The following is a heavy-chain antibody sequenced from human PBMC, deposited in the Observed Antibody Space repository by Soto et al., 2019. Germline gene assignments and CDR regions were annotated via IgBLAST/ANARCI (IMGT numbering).Heavy chain of an antibody. J-gene: IGHJ4*02. Sequence: QLQLQESGPGLVKPSETLSLTCTVSCGSISSSSYYWGWIRQPPGKGLEWIGSIYYSGSTYYNPPLRSRVTISVDTSNNQVALSLIFVSAADAAVYYCARHTPAISVADHWGQGTLVPFSS. CDR3: ARHTPAISVADH. CDR1: CGSISSSSYY. V-gene: IGHV4-39*01. D-gene: IGHD2-15*01. CDR2: IYYSGST.